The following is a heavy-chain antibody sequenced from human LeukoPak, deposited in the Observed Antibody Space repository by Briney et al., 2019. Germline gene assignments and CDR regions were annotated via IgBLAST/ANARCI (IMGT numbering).Heavy chain of an antibody. CDR2: ISGSGDFT. CDR1: GFTLRSYG. D-gene: IGHD6-19*01. J-gene: IGHJ4*02. CDR3: ARRSGVAVAGAFDY. V-gene: IGHV3-23*01. Sequence: GGTLRLSCAASGFTLRSYGMNWVRQAPGKGLEWVSTISGSGDFTYYADSVKGRFTISRDNSKNTLHLQMNSLRAEDTAVYFCARRSGVAVAGAFDYWGQGTLVTVSS.